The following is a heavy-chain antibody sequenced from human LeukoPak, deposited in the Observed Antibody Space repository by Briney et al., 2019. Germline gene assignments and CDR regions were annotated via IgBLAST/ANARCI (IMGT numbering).Heavy chain of an antibody. D-gene: IGHD2/OR15-2a*01. CDR2: INHSGST. V-gene: IGHV4-34*01. J-gene: IGHJ1*01. CDR1: GGSFSGYY. CDR3: SRASLRLEHAYL. Sequence: SESLSLTCAVYGGSFSGYYWSWIRQPPGKGLEWIGEINHSGSTNYNPSLKSRVTISVDTSKNQFSLKLSSVTAADTAVYYCSRASLRLEHAYLWGKDTLVTVSS.